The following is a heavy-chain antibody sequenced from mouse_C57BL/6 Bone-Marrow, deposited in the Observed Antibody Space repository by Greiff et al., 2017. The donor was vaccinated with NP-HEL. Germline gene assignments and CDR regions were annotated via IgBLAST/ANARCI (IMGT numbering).Heavy chain of an antibody. D-gene: IGHD1-1*01. CDR2: ISSGGSYT. J-gene: IGHJ2*01. CDR1: GFTFSSYG. Sequence: EVKLMESGGDLVKPGGSLKLSCAASGFTFSSYGMSWVRQTPDKRLEWVATISSGGSYTYYPDSVKGRFTISRDNAKNTLYLQMSSLKSEDTAMYYCARRGYYGSSYGYWGQGTTLTVSS. V-gene: IGHV5-6*02. CDR3: ARRGYYGSSYGY.